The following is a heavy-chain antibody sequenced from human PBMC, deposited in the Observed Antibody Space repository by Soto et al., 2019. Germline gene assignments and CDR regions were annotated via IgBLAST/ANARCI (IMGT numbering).Heavy chain of an antibody. J-gene: IGHJ4*02. V-gene: IGHV3-23*01. CDR3: ANDVAAGTPPPDY. Sequence: HPGGSLRLSCAASGFSFSSYAMNWVRQAPGKGLEWVSVVSGSGDSTYYADSVKGRFTISRDNSKNTLYLQMNSLRAEDTAVYYCANDVAAGTPPPDYWGQGTLVTVSS. D-gene: IGHD6-13*01. CDR2: VSGSGDST. CDR1: GFSFSSYA.